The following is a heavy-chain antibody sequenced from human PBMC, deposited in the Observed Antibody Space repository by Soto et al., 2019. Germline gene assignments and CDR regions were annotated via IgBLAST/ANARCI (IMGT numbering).Heavy chain of an antibody. CDR1: GFTFSSYW. D-gene: IGHD6-19*01. CDR3: ARARREGWLVYFDY. Sequence: GGSLRLSCAASGFTFSSYWMHWVRQAPGKGLVWVSRINSDGSSTSYADSVKGRFTISRDNAKNTLYLQMNSLRAEDTAVYYCARARREGWLVYFDYWGQGTLVTVSS. CDR2: INSDGSST. J-gene: IGHJ4*02. V-gene: IGHV3-74*01.